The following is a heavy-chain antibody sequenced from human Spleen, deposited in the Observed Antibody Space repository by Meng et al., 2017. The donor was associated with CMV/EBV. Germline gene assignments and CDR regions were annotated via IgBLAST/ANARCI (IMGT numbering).Heavy chain of an antibody. V-gene: IGHV3-23*01. Sequence: ETLSLTCAASGFSFSTYAMSWVRQAPGKGLEWVSAISGTDTNTYYADSVKGRFTVSRDNSKNTLYLQMNSLRVDDTAVYYCAKDAYTSGWYSYVHWGQGTLVTVSS. CDR2: ISGTDTNT. D-gene: IGHD6-19*01. J-gene: IGHJ4*02. CDR3: AKDAYTSGWYSYVH. CDR1: GFSFSTYA.